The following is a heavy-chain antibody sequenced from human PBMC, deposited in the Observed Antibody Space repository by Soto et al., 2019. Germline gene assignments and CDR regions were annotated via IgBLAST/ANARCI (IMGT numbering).Heavy chain of an antibody. CDR1: PFTFRSYS. Sequence: QEQMVQSGGGVVQPGRSLRLSCAASPFTFRSYSMHWVRQAPGKGLEWVTSISYDGSKESYADSVKGRFAVSRDNSKNTLYLQMNSPRPEDTAVYYCARYCNGGACYSASLDYCGQGTQVTVSS. J-gene: IGHJ4*02. D-gene: IGHD2-15*01. V-gene: IGHV3-30*09. CDR3: ARYCNGGACYSASLDY. CDR2: ISYDGSKE.